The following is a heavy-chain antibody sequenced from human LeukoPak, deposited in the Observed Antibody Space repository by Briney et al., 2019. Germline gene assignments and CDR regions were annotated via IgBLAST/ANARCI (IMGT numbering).Heavy chain of an antibody. J-gene: IGHJ5*02. CDR3: ARDRWFDT. CDR2: IYYTEST. CDR1: GGSVNGYY. V-gene: IGHV4-59*02. Sequence: PSETLSLTCTVSGGSVNGYYWSWIRQPPGKGLEWVGYIYYTESTNYNPSLKSRVTISLDTSKNQFSLKLGSVTAADTAVYYCARDRWFDTWGQGTLVTVSS.